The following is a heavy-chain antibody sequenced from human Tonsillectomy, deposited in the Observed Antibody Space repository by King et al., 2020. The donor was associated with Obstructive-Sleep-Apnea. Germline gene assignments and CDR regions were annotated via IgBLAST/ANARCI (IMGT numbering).Heavy chain of an antibody. CDR1: GFTFSSYA. CDR2: IRYDGSNK. V-gene: IGHV3-30*02. CDR3: ATDGGYCSSASCQGDY. D-gene: IGHD2-2*01. J-gene: IGHJ4*02. Sequence: VQLVESGGGVVQPGGSLRLSCAASGFTFSSYAMHWVRQAPGKGLEWVAFIRYDGSNKYYADSAKGRFTISRDNSKKTLYLQMNSLRAEDTAVYYCATDGGYCSSASCQGDYWGQGTLVIVSS.